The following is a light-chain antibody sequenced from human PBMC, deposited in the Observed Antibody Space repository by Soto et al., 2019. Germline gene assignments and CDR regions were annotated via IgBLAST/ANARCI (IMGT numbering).Light chain of an antibody. CDR1: QSVSSY. Sequence: EIVLTQSPAPLSLSPGERATLSCRASQSVSSYLAWYQQKPGQAPRLLIYDASNRATGIPARFSGSGSGTDFTLTISSREPADFAVYYCQQRSNWPLTFGQGTKVDIK. V-gene: IGKV3-11*01. CDR2: DAS. J-gene: IGKJ1*01. CDR3: QQRSNWPLT.